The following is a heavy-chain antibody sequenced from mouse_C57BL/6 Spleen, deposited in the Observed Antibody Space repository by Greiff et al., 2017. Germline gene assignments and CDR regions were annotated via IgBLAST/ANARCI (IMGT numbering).Heavy chain of an antibody. J-gene: IGHJ3*01. Sequence: EVHLVESGGGLVQPGASLKLSCESNEYEFPSHDMSWVRQTPGQRLELVAAINRDGGSTYYPDTMERRFNISRDNTKKTLYLQMSSLRSEDTALYYGARHADGYHAGCAYGGQGTLVTVSA. V-gene: IGHV5-2*01. CDR3: ARHADGYHAGCAY. D-gene: IGHD2-3*01. CDR2: INRDGGST. CDR1: EYEFPSHD.